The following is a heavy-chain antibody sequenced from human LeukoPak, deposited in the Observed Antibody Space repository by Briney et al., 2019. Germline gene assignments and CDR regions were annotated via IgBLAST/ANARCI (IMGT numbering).Heavy chain of an antibody. D-gene: IGHD1-26*01. CDR3: ARAEITSGSLDF. Sequence: GGSLRLSCTASGFTFSSYGMHWVPQAPGEGLEWVAVIWYDGSNKYYADSVKGRFTISRDNSKNTLYLQMNSLRAEDTAVYYCARAEITSGSLDFWGQGTLVTVSS. CDR2: IWYDGSNK. J-gene: IGHJ4*02. V-gene: IGHV3-33*01. CDR1: GFTFSSYG.